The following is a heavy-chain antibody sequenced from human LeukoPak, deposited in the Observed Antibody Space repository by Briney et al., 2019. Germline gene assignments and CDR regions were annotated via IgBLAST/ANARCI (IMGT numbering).Heavy chain of an antibody. CDR2: IIPIFGTA. CDR1: GGTFISYA. CDR3: ARDRVTTVTSVDPKTFDY. D-gene: IGHD4-11*01. J-gene: IGHJ4*02. Sequence: GASVKVSCKASGGTFISYAISWVRQAPGQGLEWMGGIIPIFGTANYAQKFQGRVTITADESTSTAYMELSSLRPEDTAVYYCARDRVTTVTSVDPKTFDYWGQGTLVTVSS. V-gene: IGHV1-69*13.